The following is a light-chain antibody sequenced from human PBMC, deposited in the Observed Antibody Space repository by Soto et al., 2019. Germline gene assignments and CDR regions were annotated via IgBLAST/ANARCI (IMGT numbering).Light chain of an antibody. Sequence: QSALTPPASVSGSPGQSITISCSGISTDVDTYNYVSWYQLHPGEAPKVLIYDVNSRPSGVSNRFSGSRSGNTASLTISGLQAEDEAHYYCCSHTTGSIRYVFGTGTKVTVL. CDR3: CSHTTGSIRYV. J-gene: IGLJ1*01. CDR1: STDVDTYNY. CDR2: DVN. V-gene: IGLV2-14*03.